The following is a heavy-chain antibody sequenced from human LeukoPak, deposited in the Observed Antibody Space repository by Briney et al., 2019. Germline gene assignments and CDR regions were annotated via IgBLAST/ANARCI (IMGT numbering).Heavy chain of an antibody. CDR1: GGSISSGSYY. CDR2: IYTSGST. V-gene: IGHV4-61*02. D-gene: IGHD1-1*01. Sequence: PSETLSLTCTVSGGSISSGSYYWSWIRQPAGKGLEWIGRIYTSGSTNYNPSLKSRVTISVDTSKNQFSLKLSSVTAADTAVYYCAREIWRAFDYWGQGTLVTVSS. J-gene: IGHJ4*02. CDR3: AREIWRAFDY.